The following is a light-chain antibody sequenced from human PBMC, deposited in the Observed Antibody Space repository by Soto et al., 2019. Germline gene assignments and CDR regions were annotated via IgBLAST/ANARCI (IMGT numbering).Light chain of an antibody. J-gene: IGKJ1*01. CDR3: QQYNSYPWT. Sequence: DIQMTQSPSSLSASVGDSVTITCRASQSISRWLDWYQQKPGKAPKILIYTASNLESGVPSRFSGSGSGTEFTLIISSLQPDDFATYYCQQYNSYPWTFGQGTKVDIK. CDR2: TAS. CDR1: QSISRW. V-gene: IGKV1-5*03.